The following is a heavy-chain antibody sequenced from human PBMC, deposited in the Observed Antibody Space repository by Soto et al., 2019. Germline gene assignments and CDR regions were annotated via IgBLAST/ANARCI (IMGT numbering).Heavy chain of an antibody. J-gene: IGHJ4*02. D-gene: IGHD3-9*01. V-gene: IGHV3-23*01. Sequence: GGSLRLSCAASGFTFSSYAMSWVRQAPGKGLEWVSAISGSGGSTYYADSVKGRFTISRDNSKNTLYLQMNSLRAEDTAVYYCAKDLSGYDILTGYYNGPFDDWGQGTLVTVSS. CDR2: ISGSGGST. CDR1: GFTFSSYA. CDR3: AKDLSGYDILTGYYNGPFDD.